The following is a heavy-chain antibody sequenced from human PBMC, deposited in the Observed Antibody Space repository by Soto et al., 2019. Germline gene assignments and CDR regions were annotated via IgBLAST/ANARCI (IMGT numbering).Heavy chain of an antibody. J-gene: IGHJ4*02. CDR2: TYHSGST. CDR1: GGSISSGGYS. Sequence: SETLSLTCAVSGGSISSGGYSWSWIRQPPGKGLEWIGYTYHSGSTYYNPSLKSRVTISVDRSKNQFSLKLSSVTAADTAVYYWARQNRALAADYFDYWGPGTMVTVSS. D-gene: IGHD6-13*01. V-gene: IGHV4-30-2*01. CDR3: ARQNRALAADYFDY.